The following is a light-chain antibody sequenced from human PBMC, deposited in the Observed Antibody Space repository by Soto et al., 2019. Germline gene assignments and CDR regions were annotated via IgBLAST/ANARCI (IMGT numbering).Light chain of an antibody. CDR1: SGYSNYK. Sequence: QPVLTQPPSASASLGASVTLTCTLSSGYSNYKVDWYQQRPGKGPRFVMRVGTGGIVGSKGDGIPDRFSVLGSGLNRYLTIKNIQEEDESAYHCGADHGSGSNFVYVFGTGTKVTV. V-gene: IGLV9-49*01. J-gene: IGLJ1*01. CDR2: VGTGGIVG. CDR3: GADHGSGSNFVYV.